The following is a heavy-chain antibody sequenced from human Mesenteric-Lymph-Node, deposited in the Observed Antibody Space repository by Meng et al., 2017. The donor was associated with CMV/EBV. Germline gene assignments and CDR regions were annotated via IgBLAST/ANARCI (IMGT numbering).Heavy chain of an antibody. CDR3: ARDSKTPVALDP. J-gene: IGHJ5*02. V-gene: IGHV3-21*01. Sequence: CPAAGFTFSSYSMNWVRQAPGKGLEWVSSISSSSSYISYADSVKGRFTISRDNAKNSLYLQMNSLRAEDTAVYYCARDSKTPVALDPWGQGTLVTVSS. CDR2: ISSSSSYI. CDR1: GFTFSSYS.